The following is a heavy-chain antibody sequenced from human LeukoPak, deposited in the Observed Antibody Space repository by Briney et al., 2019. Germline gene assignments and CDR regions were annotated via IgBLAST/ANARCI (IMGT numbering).Heavy chain of an antibody. V-gene: IGHV3-11*04. CDR3: ARGGRRLQFRREDAFDI. CDR1: GFTFSDYY. CDR2: ISSSGNTI. J-gene: IGHJ3*02. Sequence: PGGSLRLSCAASGFTFSDYYMSWIRQAPGKGLEWVSYISSSGNTIYYADSVKGRFTISRDNAKNSLYLQMNSLRAEDTAVYYCARGGRRLQFRREDAFDIWGQGTMVTVSS. D-gene: IGHD5-24*01.